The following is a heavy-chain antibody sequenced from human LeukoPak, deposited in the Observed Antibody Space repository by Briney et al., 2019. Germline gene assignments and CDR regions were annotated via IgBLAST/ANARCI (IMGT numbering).Heavy chain of an antibody. Sequence: SVKVSCKASGGTFSSYAISWVRQAPGQGLEWMGGIIPIFGTANYAQKFQGRVTITADESTSTAYMELSSLRSEDTAVYYCARNSRRRGSSSSDDAFDIWGQGTMVTVSS. D-gene: IGHD6-6*01. CDR3: ARNSRRRGSSSSDDAFDI. CDR2: IIPIFGTA. J-gene: IGHJ3*02. V-gene: IGHV1-69*13. CDR1: GGTFSSYA.